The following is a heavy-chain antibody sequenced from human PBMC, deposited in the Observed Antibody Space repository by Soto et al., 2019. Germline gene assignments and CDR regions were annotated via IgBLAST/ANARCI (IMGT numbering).Heavy chain of an antibody. J-gene: IGHJ5*02. CDR1: GFSLSTSGVG. CDR2: IYWDDDK. CDR3: AHRPGYSSSWYGNWFDP. D-gene: IGHD6-13*01. V-gene: IGHV2-5*02. Sequence: SGPTLVNPTQTLTLTCTFSGFSLSTSGVGVGWIRQPPGKALEWLALIYWDDDKRYSPSLKSRLTIPKDTSKNQVVLTMTNMDPVDTATYYCAHRPGYSSSWYGNWFDPWGQGTLVPVSS.